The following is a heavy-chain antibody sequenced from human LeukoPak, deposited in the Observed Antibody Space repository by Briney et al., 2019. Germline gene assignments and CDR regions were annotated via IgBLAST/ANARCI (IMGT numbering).Heavy chain of an antibody. D-gene: IGHD3-22*01. CDR3: ASYSSGYYYGY. CDR1: GGPISSYY. V-gene: IGHV4-59*01. Sequence: PSETLSLTCTVSGGPISSYYWSWIRQPPGKGLEWIGYIYYSGSTNYNPSLKSRVTISVDTSKNQFSLKLSSVTAADTAVYYCASYSSGYYYGYWGQGTLVTVSS. CDR2: IYYSGST. J-gene: IGHJ4*02.